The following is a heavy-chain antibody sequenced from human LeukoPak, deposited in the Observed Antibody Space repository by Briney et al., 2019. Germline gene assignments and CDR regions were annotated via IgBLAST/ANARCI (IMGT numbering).Heavy chain of an antibody. J-gene: IGHJ4*02. D-gene: IGHD3-22*01. CDR2: MNPNSGNT. CDR3: ARGNGYYDSSGYDY. CDR1: GYTFTSYG. V-gene: IGHV1-8*02. Sequence: GASVKVSCKASGYTFTSYGISWVRQATGQGLEWMGWMNPNSGNTGYAQKFQGRVTMTRNTSISTAYMELSSLRSEDTAVYYCARGNGYYDSSGYDYWGQGTLVTVSS.